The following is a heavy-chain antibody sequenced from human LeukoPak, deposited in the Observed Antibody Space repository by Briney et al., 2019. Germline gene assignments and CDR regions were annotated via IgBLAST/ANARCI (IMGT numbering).Heavy chain of an antibody. CDR1: GFTFDDYG. CDR2: INGNGGST. D-gene: IGHD3-10*01. Sequence: GGSLRLSCAASGFTFDDYGMSWVRHAPGKGLEWVSGINGNGGSTGYGDSMKGRFTISRDNAKNSLYLRMNSLRVEDTALYHCARNYHGSGSTAFDIWGQGTMVTVSS. V-gene: IGHV3-20*01. CDR3: ARNYHGSGSTAFDI. J-gene: IGHJ3*02.